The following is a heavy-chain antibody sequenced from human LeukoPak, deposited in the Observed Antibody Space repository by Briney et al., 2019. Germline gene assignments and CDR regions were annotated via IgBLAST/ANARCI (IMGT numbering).Heavy chain of an antibody. CDR3: ARGRGYCSNTSCYLFDY. D-gene: IGHD2-2*01. CDR1: GGSISSYY. V-gene: IGHV4-59*01. CDR2: IYYSGST. Sequence: SETLSLTCTVSGGSISSYYWSWIRQPPGKGLEWIGYIYYSGSTNYNPSLKSRVTISVDTSKNQFSLKLSSVTAADTAVYYCARGRGYCSNTSCYLFDYWGQGTLVTVSS. J-gene: IGHJ4*02.